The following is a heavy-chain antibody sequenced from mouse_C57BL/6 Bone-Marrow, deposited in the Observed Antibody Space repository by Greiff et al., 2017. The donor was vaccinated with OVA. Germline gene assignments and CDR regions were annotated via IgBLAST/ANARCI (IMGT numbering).Heavy chain of an antibody. V-gene: IGHV1-66*01. D-gene: IGHD1-1*01. J-gene: IGHJ2*01. CDR3: ARGYGSSGVLFDY. CDR2: IYPGSGNT. CDR1: GYSFTSYY. Sequence: QVTLKESGPELVKPGASVKISCKASGYSFTSYYIHWVKQRPGQGLEWIGWIYPGSGNTKYNEKFKGKATLTADTSSSTAYMQLSSLTSEDSAVYYCARGYGSSGVLFDYWGQGTTLTVSS.